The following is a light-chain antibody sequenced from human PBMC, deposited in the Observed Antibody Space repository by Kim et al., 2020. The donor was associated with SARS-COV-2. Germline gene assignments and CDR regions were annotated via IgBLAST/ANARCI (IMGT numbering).Light chain of an antibody. V-gene: IGLV2-14*03. Sequence: GQSTTISCTGTSSDVGGYNYVSWYQQHPGKAPKLMIDDVSNRPSGVSNRFSGSKSGNTASLTISGLQAEDEADYYCSSYTSSSTLVFGGGTQLTVL. CDR1: SSDVGGYNY. CDR2: DVS. CDR3: SSYTSSSTLV. J-gene: IGLJ3*02.